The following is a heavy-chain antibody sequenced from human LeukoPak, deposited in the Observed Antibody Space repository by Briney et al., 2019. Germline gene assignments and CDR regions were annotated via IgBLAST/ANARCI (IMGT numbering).Heavy chain of an antibody. V-gene: IGHV3-23*01. CDR3: AKEYNVRPVFDY. J-gene: IGHJ4*02. CDR2: VSGTGLST. D-gene: IGHD1-14*01. CDR1: KFTLRSFG. Sequence: GGSLRLSCTASKFTLRSFGMSWVRQAPGKGLEWVSFVSGTGLSTYYADSVKGRFTISRDNSKNTLYLQMKSLRAEDTAVYYCAKEYNVRPVFDYWGQGTLVTVSS.